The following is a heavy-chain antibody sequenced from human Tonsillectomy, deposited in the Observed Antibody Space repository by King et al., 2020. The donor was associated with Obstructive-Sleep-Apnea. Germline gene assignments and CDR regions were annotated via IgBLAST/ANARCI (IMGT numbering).Heavy chain of an antibody. D-gene: IGHD2-2*01. CDR2: MSLDSCSI. Sequence: VQLVESGGGLVQPGRSLRLSCEASGFTFDDYAMHWFRQAPGKGLEWVSAMSLDSCSIGYADSVKGRFTISRDNAKNSLYLQMNGLRAEDTALYYCAKGKRGSTSWYFDYWGQGTLVTVSS. J-gene: IGHJ4*02. V-gene: IGHV3-9*01. CDR1: GFTFDDYA. CDR3: AKGKRGSTSWYFDY.